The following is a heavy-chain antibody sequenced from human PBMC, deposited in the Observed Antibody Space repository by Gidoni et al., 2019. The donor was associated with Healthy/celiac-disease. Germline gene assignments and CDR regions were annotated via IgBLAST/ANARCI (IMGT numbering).Heavy chain of an antibody. CDR3: AHSSGSSWYPSYFDY. CDR1: AFSLSTSGVG. Sequence: QITLKESGPTLVTPTQPLTLPCPFSAFSLSTSGVGVGWIRQPPGKALEWLALIYWDDDKRYSPSLKSRLTITKDTSKNQVVLTMTNMDPGDTATYYCAHSSGSSWYPSYFDYWGQGTLVTVSS. J-gene: IGHJ4*02. V-gene: IGHV2-5*02. CDR2: IYWDDDK. D-gene: IGHD6-13*01.